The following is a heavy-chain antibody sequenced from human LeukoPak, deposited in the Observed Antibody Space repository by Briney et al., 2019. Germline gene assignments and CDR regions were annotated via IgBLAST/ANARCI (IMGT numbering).Heavy chain of an antibody. CDR1: GFTFSDYY. D-gene: IGHD3-22*01. Sequence: PGGSLRLSCAASGFTFSDYYMSWIRQAPGKGLEWVSYISSSGSTIYYADSVKGRFTISRDNAKNSLYLQMNSLRAEDTAVYYCARDRPESYYYDSSGYLYYFDYWGQGTLVTVSS. CDR2: ISSSGSTI. CDR3: ARDRPESYYYDSSGYLYYFDY. V-gene: IGHV3-11*04. J-gene: IGHJ4*02.